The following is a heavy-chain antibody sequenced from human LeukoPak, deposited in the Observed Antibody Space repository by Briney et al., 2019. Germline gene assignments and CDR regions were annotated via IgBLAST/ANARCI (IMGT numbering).Heavy chain of an antibody. CDR3: ARHGRGYYNGMDV. Sequence: SETLSLTCTVSGGSISSYYWSWIRQPPGKGLEWTGYIYYSGGTNYNPSLKSRVIISVDTSKNQFSLKVSSVTAADTAVYYCARHGRGYYNGMDVWGQGTTVTVSS. D-gene: IGHD3-10*01. V-gene: IGHV4-59*08. J-gene: IGHJ6*02. CDR2: IYYSGGT. CDR1: GGSISSYY.